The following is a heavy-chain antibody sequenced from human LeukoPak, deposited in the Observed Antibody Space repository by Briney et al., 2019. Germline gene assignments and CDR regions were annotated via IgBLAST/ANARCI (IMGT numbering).Heavy chain of an antibody. J-gene: IGHJ5*02. CDR2: IYYSGST. V-gene: IGHV4-30-4*08. CDR3: ARGPIVGATRVWFDP. D-gene: IGHD1-26*01. CDR1: GGSISSSSYY. Sequence: SETLSLTCTVSGGSISSSSYYWGWIRQPPGKGLEWIGYIYYSGSTYYNPSLKSRVTISVDTSKNQFSLKLSSVTAADTAVYYCARGPIVGATRVWFDPWGQGTLVTVSS.